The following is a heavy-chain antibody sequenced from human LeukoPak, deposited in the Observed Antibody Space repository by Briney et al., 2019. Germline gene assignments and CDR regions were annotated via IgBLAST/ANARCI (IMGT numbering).Heavy chain of an antibody. CDR3: ARLPPGYYDSSGYSDY. J-gene: IGHJ4*02. CDR1: GGSISSSSYY. CDR2: IYYSGST. D-gene: IGHD3-22*01. V-gene: IGHV4-39*01. Sequence: SETLSLTCTVSGGSISSSSYYWGWIRQPPGKGLEWIGSIYYSGSTYYNPSLKGRVTISVDTSKNQFSLKLSSVTAADTAVYYCARLPPGYYDSSGYSDYWGQGTLVTVSS.